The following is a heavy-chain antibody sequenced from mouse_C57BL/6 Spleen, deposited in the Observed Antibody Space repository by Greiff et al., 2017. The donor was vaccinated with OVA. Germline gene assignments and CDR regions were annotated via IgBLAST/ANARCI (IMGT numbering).Heavy chain of an antibody. V-gene: IGHV1-15*01. Sequence: VQLQQSGAELVRPGASVTLSCKASGYTFTDYDMHWVKQTPVHGLEWIGAIDPETGGTAYNQKFKGKAILTADTSSSTAYMELRSLTSEDSAVYYCTRGDYGNYEGDYFDYWGQGTTLTVSS. J-gene: IGHJ2*01. CDR1: GYTFTDYD. D-gene: IGHD2-1*01. CDR3: TRGDYGNYEGDYFDY. CDR2: IDPETGGT.